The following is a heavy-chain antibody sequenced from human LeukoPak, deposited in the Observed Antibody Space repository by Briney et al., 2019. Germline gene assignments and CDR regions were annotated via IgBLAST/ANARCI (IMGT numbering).Heavy chain of an antibody. Sequence: SVKVSCKASGGTFSSYAISWVRQAPGQGLEWMGGTIPIFGTANYAQKFQGRVTITTDESTSTAYMELSSLRSEDTAVYYCARSLTTVTGDYMDVWSKGTTVTVSS. CDR2: TIPIFGTA. D-gene: IGHD4-11*01. CDR3: ARSLTTVTGDYMDV. J-gene: IGHJ6*03. CDR1: GGTFSSYA. V-gene: IGHV1-69*05.